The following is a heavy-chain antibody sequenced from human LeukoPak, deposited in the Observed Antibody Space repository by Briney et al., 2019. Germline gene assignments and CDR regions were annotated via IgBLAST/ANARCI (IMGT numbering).Heavy chain of an antibody. CDR1: GFSVINSY. J-gene: IGHJ4*02. CDR3: LSGYGHYNFDF. CDR2: IDDSGAT. D-gene: IGHD3-3*01. Sequence: GGSLRLPCAASGFSVINSYVNWVRQAPGKGLEWVAVIDDSGATTFVDAVKGRFTISRDNSKNTVSLHLNNLGAADPAVLSLLSGYGHYNFDFWGRGTLVSVSS. V-gene: IGHV3-53*01.